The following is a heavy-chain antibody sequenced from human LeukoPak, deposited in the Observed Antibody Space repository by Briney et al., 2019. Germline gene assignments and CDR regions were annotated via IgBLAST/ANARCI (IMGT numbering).Heavy chain of an antibody. Sequence: ASVKVSCKAFGYTFTSNYMHWVRQAPGQGPEWMGVISPSGGSTTYAQKLQGRVTMTTDTSTSTAYMELRSLRSDDTAVYYCARVHYGSGSYFDYWGQGTLVTVSS. CDR1: GYTFTSNY. CDR2: ISPSGGST. CDR3: ARVHYGSGSYFDY. D-gene: IGHD3-10*01. V-gene: IGHV1-46*01. J-gene: IGHJ4*02.